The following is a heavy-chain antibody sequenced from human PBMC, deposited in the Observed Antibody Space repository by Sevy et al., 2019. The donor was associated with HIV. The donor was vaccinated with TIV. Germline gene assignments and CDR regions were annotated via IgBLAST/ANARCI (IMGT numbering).Heavy chain of an antibody. CDR3: ATSSGWALDY. J-gene: IGHJ4*02. CDR1: GINFKTYK. V-gene: IGHV3-21*01. CDR2: ISFSGNYI. D-gene: IGHD6-19*01. Sequence: GGSLRLSCVASGINFKTYKINWVRQTPGKGLEWVSSISFSGNYIYYADFAKGRFTISRDNAINSLYLQMTSLTAEDTAVYYCATSSGWALDYWGQGTLVTVSS.